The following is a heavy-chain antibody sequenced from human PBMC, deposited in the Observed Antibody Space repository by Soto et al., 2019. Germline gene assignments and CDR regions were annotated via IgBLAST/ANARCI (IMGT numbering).Heavy chain of an antibody. CDR2: TYYRSKWYN. J-gene: IGHJ5*02. V-gene: IGHV6-1*01. CDR1: GDSVSSNSAA. CDR3: ARARLFSGYSYGYSSNWFER. D-gene: IGHD5-18*01. Sequence: SQTLSLTCAISGDSVSSNSAAWNWIRQSPSRGLEWLGRTYYRSKWYNDYAVSVKSRITINPDTSKNQFSLQLNSVTPEDTAVYYCARARLFSGYSYGYSSNWFERWGQGKLVNVSS.